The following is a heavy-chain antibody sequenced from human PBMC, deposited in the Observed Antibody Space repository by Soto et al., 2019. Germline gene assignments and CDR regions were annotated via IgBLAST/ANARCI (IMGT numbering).Heavy chain of an antibody. CDR2: MNPNSGNT. D-gene: IGHD5-12*01. J-gene: IGHJ4*02. Sequence: AASVKVSCKXSGYTFTSYDINWVRQATGQGLEWMGWMNPNSGNTGYAQKFQGRVTMTRNTSISTAYMELSSLRSEDTAVYYCARGPRGYSGYEYNYWGQGTLVTVSS. CDR3: ARGPRGYSGYEYNY. CDR1: GYTFTSYD. V-gene: IGHV1-8*01.